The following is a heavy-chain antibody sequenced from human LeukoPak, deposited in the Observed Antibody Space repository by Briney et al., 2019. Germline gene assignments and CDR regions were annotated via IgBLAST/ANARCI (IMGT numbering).Heavy chain of an antibody. CDR3: AKHYYDSGSQKYYFDY. J-gene: IGHJ4*02. V-gene: IGHV3-30*02. Sequence: GGSLRLSCAASGFIFSDYGMHWVRQAPGKGLEWVTMVRNDGGDKYYADSVRGRFTISRDNSKNTLYLQMNSLRPEDTAVYYCAKHYYDSGSQKYYFDYWGQGTLVTVSS. CDR2: VRNDGGDK. D-gene: IGHD3-10*01. CDR1: GFIFSDYG.